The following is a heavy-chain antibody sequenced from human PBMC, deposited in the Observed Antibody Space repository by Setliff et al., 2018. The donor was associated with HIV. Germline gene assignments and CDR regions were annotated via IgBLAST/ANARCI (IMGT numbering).Heavy chain of an antibody. D-gene: IGHD3-22*01. V-gene: IGHV4-4*07. J-gene: IGHJ3*01. CDR3: ARARITMTGGRLEPYAFDR. CDR1: GGSFSTYY. CDR2: VHSTGTT. Sequence: SETLSLTCTVSGGSFSTYYWSWIRQPAGEGLEYIGRVHSTGTTIYNPSLKSRVTMSVDTSKNQLSLKLRPVTAADTAVYYCARARITMTGGRLEPYAFDRWGQGTKVTVSS.